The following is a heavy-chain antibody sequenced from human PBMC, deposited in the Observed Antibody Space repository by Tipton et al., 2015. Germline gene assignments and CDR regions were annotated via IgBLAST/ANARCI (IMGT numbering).Heavy chain of an antibody. J-gene: IGHJ4*02. D-gene: IGHD3-10*01. CDR1: GVTFSTYA. CDR3: ARGWFGESLNSGDY. CDR2: IIPAFGTT. V-gene: IGHV1-69*01. Sequence: QSGAEVKKPGSSVRVSCKASGVTFSTYAISWVRQAPGQGLEWMGGIIPAFGTTNYAQKFQGRVTLTADESTRTLYMELSSLRSDDTAVYYCARGWFGESLNSGDYWGQGTLVTVSS.